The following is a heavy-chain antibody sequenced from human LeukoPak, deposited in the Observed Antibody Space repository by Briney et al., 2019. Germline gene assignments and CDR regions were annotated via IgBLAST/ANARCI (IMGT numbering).Heavy chain of an antibody. CDR2: IVGSGGIS. J-gene: IGHJ4*02. D-gene: IGHD3-10*01. Sequence: RGSLRLSCAASGFTFSSYAMNWVRQAPRKGLEWVSGIVGSGGISYYADSYKGRFTMSRDNTKNKLYMQMNSLKAEDTAVYYCAKDSSGSGKYYSPFAYWGQGTLVTVSS. V-gene: IGHV3-23*01. CDR1: GFTFSSYA. CDR3: AKDSSGSGKYYSPFAY.